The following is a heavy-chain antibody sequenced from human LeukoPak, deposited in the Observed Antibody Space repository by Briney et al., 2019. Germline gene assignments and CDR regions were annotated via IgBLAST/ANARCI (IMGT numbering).Heavy chain of an antibody. CDR2: MNQVGSEK. Sequence: GGSLRLSCAASGFTFNNVWMMWVRQAPGKGPEWVANMNQVGSEKNYADSVKGRFTISRDNANNLLYLQMSSLRAEDTAVYYCARSDYCSGTSCYVGAFDIWGQGTVVTVSS. V-gene: IGHV3-7*02. D-gene: IGHD2-2*01. CDR1: GFTFNNVW. CDR3: ARSDYCSGTSCYVGAFDI. J-gene: IGHJ3*02.